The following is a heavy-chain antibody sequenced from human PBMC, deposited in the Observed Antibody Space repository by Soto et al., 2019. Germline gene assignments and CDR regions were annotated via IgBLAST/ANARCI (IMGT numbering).Heavy chain of an antibody. D-gene: IGHD2-15*01. Sequence: QVQLVESGGGLVKPGGSLRLSCAASGFTFSEYYMSWIRQAPGKGLEWISFISFSGTTYHVDSVKGRFAISRDNAKQSLFLQMNSLRAEDTAVYYCARRDSGSYAFGYWGQGTLVTVSS. CDR1: GFTFSEYY. CDR3: ARRDSGSYAFGY. V-gene: IGHV3-11*01. J-gene: IGHJ4*02. CDR2: ISFSGTT.